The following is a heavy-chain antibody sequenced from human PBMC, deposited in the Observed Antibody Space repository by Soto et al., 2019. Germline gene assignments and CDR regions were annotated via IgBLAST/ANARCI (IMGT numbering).Heavy chain of an antibody. CDR3: ARSSAGKVDV. CDR1: GGSFSGYY. CDR2: INHSGST. V-gene: IGHV4-34*01. J-gene: IGHJ6*04. Sequence: QVQLQQWGAGLLKPSETLSLTCAVYGGSFSGYYWSWIRQPPGKGLEWIGEINHSGSTNYNPSLKSRVTTSVDTSKNQFSLKLSSVTAADTAVYYCARSSAGKVDVWGKGTTVTVSS. D-gene: IGHD6-13*01.